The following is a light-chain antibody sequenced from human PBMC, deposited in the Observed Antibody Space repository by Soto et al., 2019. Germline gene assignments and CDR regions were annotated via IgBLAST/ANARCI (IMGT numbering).Light chain of an antibody. CDR2: GAS. V-gene: IGKV3-20*01. CDR3: QQYGSSPLPWT. Sequence: EIVLTQSPGTLSLSPGERATLSCRASQSVSSSYLAWYQQKPGQAPRLLIYGASSRATGIPDRFSGSGSGTDFTLTISRLEPEDFAVYYWQQYGSSPLPWTFGQGTKVEIK. CDR1: QSVSSSY. J-gene: IGKJ1*01.